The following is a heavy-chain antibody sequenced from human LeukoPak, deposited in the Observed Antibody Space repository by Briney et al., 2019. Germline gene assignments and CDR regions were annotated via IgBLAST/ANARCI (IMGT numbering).Heavy chain of an antibody. CDR2: ISGSGGST. Sequence: GGSLRLSCAASGFTFSSYWMSWVRQAPGKGLEWVSAISGSGGSTYYADSVKGRFTISRDNSKNTLYLQMNSLRAEDTAVYYCAKVNSNYYDSSGYLYYWGQGTLVTVSS. V-gene: IGHV3-23*01. CDR3: AKVNSNYYDSSGYLYY. D-gene: IGHD3-22*01. CDR1: GFTFSSYW. J-gene: IGHJ4*02.